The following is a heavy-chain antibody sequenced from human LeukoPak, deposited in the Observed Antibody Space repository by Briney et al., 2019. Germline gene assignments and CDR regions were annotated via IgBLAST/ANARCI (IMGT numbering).Heavy chain of an antibody. J-gene: IGHJ4*02. CDR1: GFTFSNYG. V-gene: IGHV3-23*01. CDR2: ISGSGGTT. D-gene: IGHD3-16*01. CDR3: AKSGITFGGPFDY. Sequence: GGSLRLSCAASGFTFSNYGMNWVRQAPGKGLEWVSVISGSGGTTYYADSVKGRFTISRDNSKNTLYLQMNSLRAEDTAVYYCAKSGITFGGPFDYWDQGTLVTVSS.